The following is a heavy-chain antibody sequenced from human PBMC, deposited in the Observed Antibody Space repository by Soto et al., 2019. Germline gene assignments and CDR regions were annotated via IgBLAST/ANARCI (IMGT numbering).Heavy chain of an antibody. CDR1: GYSISSGYY. J-gene: IGHJ6*02. Sequence: PSETLSLTCAVSGYSISSGYYWGWIRQPPGKGLEWIGSIYHSGSTYYNPSLKSRVTISVDTSKNQFSLKLGSVTAADTAVYYCARDCTSSTCYLYYYGMDVWGQGTTVTVS. CDR3: ARDCTSSTCYLYYYGMDV. CDR2: IYHSGST. D-gene: IGHD2-2*01. V-gene: IGHV4-38-2*01.